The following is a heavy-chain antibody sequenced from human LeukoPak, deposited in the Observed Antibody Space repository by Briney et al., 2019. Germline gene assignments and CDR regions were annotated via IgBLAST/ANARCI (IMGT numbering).Heavy chain of an antibody. J-gene: IGHJ4*02. CDR3: ASFVRTGLPYYFDY. CDR1: GXSFTRYC. V-gene: IGHV5-51*01. Sequence: GESLKISFKGSGXSFTRYCIGWVRQMPGKGLEWMGIIYPGDSDTRYSPSFQGQVTISADKSISTAYLQWSSLKASDTAMYYCASFVRTGLPYYFDYWGQGALVTVSS. D-gene: IGHD3/OR15-3a*01. CDR2: IYPGDSDT.